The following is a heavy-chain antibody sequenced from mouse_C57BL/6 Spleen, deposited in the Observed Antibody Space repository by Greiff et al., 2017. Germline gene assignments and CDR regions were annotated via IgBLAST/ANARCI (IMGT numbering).Heavy chain of an antibody. D-gene: IGHD2-2*01. CDR3: ARGYDSAWVAY. Sequence: QVQLQQSGPELVKPGASVKISCKASGYSFTSYYIHWVKQRPGQGLEWIGWIYPGSGNTKYNEKFKGKATLTADTSSSTAYMQLSSLTSEDSAVYDCARGYDSAWVAYWGQGTLVTVSA. J-gene: IGHJ3*01. V-gene: IGHV1-66*01. CDR1: GYSFTSYY. CDR2: IYPGSGNT.